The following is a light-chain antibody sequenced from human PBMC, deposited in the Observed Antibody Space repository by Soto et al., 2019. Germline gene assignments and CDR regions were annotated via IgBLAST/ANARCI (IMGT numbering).Light chain of an antibody. CDR2: LDRSGSY. Sequence: QAVVTQSSSASASLGSSVKLTCILSSGHNTYIIAWHQQQPGKAPRFLMTLDRSGSYNRGSGVPGRFSGSSSGADRYLTISSLQFEDEGDYYCETWYSNTHKVFGGGTKLTVL. J-gene: IGLJ3*02. CDR1: SGHNTYI. V-gene: IGLV4-60*02. CDR3: ETWYSNTHKV.